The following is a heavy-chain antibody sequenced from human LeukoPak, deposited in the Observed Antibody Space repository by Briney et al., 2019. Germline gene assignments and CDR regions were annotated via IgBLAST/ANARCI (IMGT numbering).Heavy chain of an antibody. V-gene: IGHV3-30-3*01. Sequence: PGGSLRLSCAASGFTFSSYAMHWVRQAPGKGLEWVAVISNDGANQYYADSVKGRFTISRDKSNNTVYLQLDNLRAEDTAVYFCARDRQRVATDFFYFYFGMDVWGQGTTVSVS. CDR3: ARDRQRVATDFFYFYFGMDV. J-gene: IGHJ6*02. CDR1: GFTFSSYA. D-gene: IGHD5-12*01. CDR2: ISNDGANQ.